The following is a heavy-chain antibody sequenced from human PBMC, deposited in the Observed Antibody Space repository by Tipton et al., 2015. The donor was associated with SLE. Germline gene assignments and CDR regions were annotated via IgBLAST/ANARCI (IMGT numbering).Heavy chain of an antibody. V-gene: IGHV4-61*02. CDR1: GGSISNVAYY. CDR3: AGLDDYSNYDPSYYFDY. D-gene: IGHD4-11*01. CDR2: IYSSRST. Sequence: TLSLTCTVSGGSISNVAYYWSWIRQPAGKGLEWIGRIYSSRSTNYNPSLKSRVSISVDTSKNQFSLSLSSVTAADTAVYYCAGLDDYSNYDPSYYFDYWGQGTLVTVSS. J-gene: IGHJ4*02.